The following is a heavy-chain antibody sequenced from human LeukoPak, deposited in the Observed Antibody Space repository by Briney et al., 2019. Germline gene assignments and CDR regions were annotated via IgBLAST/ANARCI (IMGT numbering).Heavy chain of an antibody. V-gene: IGHV3-30*18. CDR1: GFTFSSYG. CDR2: ISYDGSNK. D-gene: IGHD4-17*01. CDR3: AKLAVTTCMDV. J-gene: IGHJ6*02. Sequence: GGSLRLSCAASGFTFSSYGMHWVRQAPGKGLEWVPVISYDGSNKYYADSVKGRFTISRDDSKNTLYLQMNSLRAEDTAVYYCAKLAVTTCMDVWGQGTTATVSS.